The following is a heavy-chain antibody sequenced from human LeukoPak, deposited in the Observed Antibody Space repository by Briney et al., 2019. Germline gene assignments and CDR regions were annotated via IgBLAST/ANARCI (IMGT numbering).Heavy chain of an antibody. V-gene: IGHV3-66*01. CDR1: GFTVSSNY. CDR3: ARGVQLWTGFDY. Sequence: PGGSLRLSCAASGFTVSSNYMSWVRQAPGKGLEWVSVIYSGGSTYYADSVKGRFTISRDNSKNTLYLQMNSLRVEDTAVYYCARGVQLWTGFDYWGQGILVTVSS. CDR2: IYSGGST. D-gene: IGHD5-18*01. J-gene: IGHJ4*02.